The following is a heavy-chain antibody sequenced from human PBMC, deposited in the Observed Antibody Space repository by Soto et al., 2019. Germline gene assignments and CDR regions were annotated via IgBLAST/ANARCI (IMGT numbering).Heavy chain of an antibody. CDR1: GFTFGYYA. V-gene: IGHV3-49*04. Sequence: GGSLRLSCTASGFTFGYYAMSWVRQAPGKGLEWVGFIRSKTYGGTTKYAASVKGRFTISRDDSKSIAYLQMNSLKTEDTAVYYCTRDPYDSSGYYDYWGQGTLVTVSS. CDR3: TRDPYDSSGYYDY. D-gene: IGHD3-22*01. J-gene: IGHJ4*02. CDR2: IRSKTYGGTT.